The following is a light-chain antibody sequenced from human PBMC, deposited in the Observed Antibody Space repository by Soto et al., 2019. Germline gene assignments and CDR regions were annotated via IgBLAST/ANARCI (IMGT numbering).Light chain of an antibody. Sequence: SYELTQPPSVSVAPGKTVRITCGGNNIGSKSVHWYQQKPGQAPVLVIYYDSDRPSGIPERFSGSNSGNTATLTISRVEAGDEADYCCQVWDSSSVLFGGGTKLTVL. V-gene: IGLV3-21*04. CDR2: YDS. CDR1: NIGSKS. CDR3: QVWDSSSVL. J-gene: IGLJ2*01.